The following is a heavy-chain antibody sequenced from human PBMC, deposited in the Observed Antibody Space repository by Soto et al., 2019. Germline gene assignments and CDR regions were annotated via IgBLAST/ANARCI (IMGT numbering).Heavy chain of an antibody. CDR3: ASPTYDSSGYYYGLENYYFDY. V-gene: IGHV1-3*05. D-gene: IGHD3-22*01. Sequence: QVQLVQSGAEEKKPGASVKVSCKASGYTFTSYAMHWVRQAPGQRLEWMGWINAGNGNTKYSQKFQGRVTITRDTSASTAYMELSSLRSEDTAVYYCASPTYDSSGYYYGLENYYFDYWGQGTLVTVSS. J-gene: IGHJ4*02. CDR1: GYTFTSYA. CDR2: INAGNGNT.